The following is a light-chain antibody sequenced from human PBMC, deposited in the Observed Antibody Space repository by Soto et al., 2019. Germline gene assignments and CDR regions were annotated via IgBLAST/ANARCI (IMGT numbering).Light chain of an antibody. CDR1: SSDVGGYNY. CDR3: SSYTNSSTRYV. CDR2: EVS. V-gene: IGLV2-14*01. J-gene: IGLJ1*01. Sequence: QSALTQPASVSGSPGQSITISCTGTSSDVGGYNYVSWYQQHPGKAPKLMIYEVSNRPSGVSNRFSGSKSGNTASLTISGLQAEDEADYYCSSYTNSSTRYVFGTGTKLTVL.